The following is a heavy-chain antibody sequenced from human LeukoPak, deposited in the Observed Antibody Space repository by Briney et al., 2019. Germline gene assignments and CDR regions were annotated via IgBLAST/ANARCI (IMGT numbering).Heavy chain of an antibody. J-gene: IGHJ4*02. Sequence: PGGSLRLSCAASGFTVSSNYMSWVRQAPGKGLEWVSAISSSDGSTYYADSVKGRSTISRDNSKNTVYLQMNGLRAEDTAVYYCAKTLHYGHFGKFDSWGQGTLVTVSS. CDR3: AKTLHYGHFGKFDS. V-gene: IGHV3-23*01. CDR2: ISSSDGST. CDR1: GFTVSSNY. D-gene: IGHD4-17*01.